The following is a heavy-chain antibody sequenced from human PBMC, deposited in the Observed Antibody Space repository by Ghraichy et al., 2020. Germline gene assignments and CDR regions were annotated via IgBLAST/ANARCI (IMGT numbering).Heavy chain of an antibody. CDR2: IRNKPDGGTT. Sequence: GGSVRLSCSASGFTFGDYAMAWFRQAPGKGLEWVGFIRNKPDGGTTNYAASVRGRFTISRDDSNSIAYLQMNSLKNEDTAVYYCTRDRPLDYWGQGTLVTVSS. CDR3: TRDRPLDY. CDR1: GFTFGDYA. V-gene: IGHV3-49*03. J-gene: IGHJ4*02.